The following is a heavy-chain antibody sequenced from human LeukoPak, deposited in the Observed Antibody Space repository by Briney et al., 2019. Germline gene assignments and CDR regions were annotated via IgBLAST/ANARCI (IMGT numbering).Heavy chain of an antibody. J-gene: IGHJ4*02. D-gene: IGHD3-16*02. V-gene: IGHV1-18*01. CDR1: GYTFTSYG. CDR3: ARSIMITFGGVIAYFDY. CDR2: ISAYNGNT. Sequence: ASVKVSCKAPGYTFTSYGISWVRQAPGQGLEWMGWISAYNGNTNYAQKLQGRVTMTTDTPTSTAYMELRSLRSDDTAVYYCARSIMITFGGVIAYFDYWGQGTLVTVSS.